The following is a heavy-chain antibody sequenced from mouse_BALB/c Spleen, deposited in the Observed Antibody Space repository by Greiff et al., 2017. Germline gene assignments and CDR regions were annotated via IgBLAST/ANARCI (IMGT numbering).Heavy chain of an antibody. CDR3: ARYAMDY. CDR1: GFTFSDYY. CDR2: ISDGGSYT. J-gene: IGHJ4*01. Sequence: EVQLVESGGGLVKPGGSLKLSCAASGFTFSDYYMYWVRQTPEKRLEWVATISDGGSYTYYPDSVKGRFTISRDNAKNNLYLQMSSLKSEDTAMYYCARYAMDYWGQGTSVTVSS. V-gene: IGHV5-4*02.